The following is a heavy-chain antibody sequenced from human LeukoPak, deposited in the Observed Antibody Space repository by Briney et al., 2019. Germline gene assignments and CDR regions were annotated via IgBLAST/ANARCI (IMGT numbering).Heavy chain of an antibody. J-gene: IGHJ4*02. D-gene: IGHD6-19*01. CDR2: IIPILGIA. CDR1: GGNFSSNT. Sequence: SVKVSCKASGGNFSSNTISWVRQAPGQGLEWMGRIIPILGIANYAQKFQGRVTTTADKSTSTAYMELSSLRSEDTAVYYCATSSGSLSPIDYLGQGTLVTVSS. V-gene: IGHV1-69*02. CDR3: ATSSGSLSPIDY.